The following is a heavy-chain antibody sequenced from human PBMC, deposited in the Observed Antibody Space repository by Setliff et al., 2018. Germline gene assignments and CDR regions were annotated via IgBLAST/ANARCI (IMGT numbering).Heavy chain of an antibody. CDR3: AHARYSSGWYSFYYYYYMDV. CDR1: GFSLSTSGVG. CDR2: IYWGDDK. V-gene: IGHV2-5*02. J-gene: IGHJ6*03. Sequence: SGPTLVNPTQTLTLTCTFSGFSLSTSGVGVGWIRQPPGRALEWLALIYWGDDKRYSPSLKSRLTITKDTSKNQVVLTMTNMDPVDTATYYCAHARYSSGWYSFYYYYYMDVWGTGIAVTVSS. D-gene: IGHD6-19*01.